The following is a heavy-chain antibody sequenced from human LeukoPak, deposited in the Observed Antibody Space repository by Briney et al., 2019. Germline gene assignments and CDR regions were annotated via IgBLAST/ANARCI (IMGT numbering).Heavy chain of an antibody. J-gene: IGHJ4*02. V-gene: IGHV3-30-3*01. CDR3: ASRGDYVWGSYRYAY. CDR2: ISYDGSSK. D-gene: IGHD3-16*02. Sequence: PGGSLRLSCAASGFTFSSYAMHWVRQAPGKGLEWVAVISYDGSSKYYADSVKGRFTISRDNSKNTLYLQMNSLRAEDTAVYYCASRGDYVWGSYRYAYWGQGTLVTVSS. CDR1: GFTFSSYA.